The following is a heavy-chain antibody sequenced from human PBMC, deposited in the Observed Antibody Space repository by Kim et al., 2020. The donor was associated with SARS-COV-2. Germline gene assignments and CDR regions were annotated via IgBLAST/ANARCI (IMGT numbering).Heavy chain of an antibody. J-gene: IGHJ4*02. CDR1: GYTFTSYA. V-gene: IGHV1-3*01. Sequence: ASVKVSCKASGYTFTSYAMHWVRQAPGQRLEWMGWINAGNGNTKYSQKFQGRVTITRDTSASTAYMELSSLRSEDTAVYYCARGGIVLMVYAINFDYWGQGTLVTVSS. CDR3: ARGGIVLMVYAINFDY. CDR2: INAGNGNT. D-gene: IGHD2-8*01.